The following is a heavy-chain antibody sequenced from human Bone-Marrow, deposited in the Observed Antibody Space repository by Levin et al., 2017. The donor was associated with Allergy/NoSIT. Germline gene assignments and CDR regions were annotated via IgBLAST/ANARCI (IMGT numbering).Heavy chain of an antibody. Sequence: QTGGSLRLSCAASGFTFSNYGMHWVRQAPGKGLEWVAIISYDGSNKYYADSVKGRFTISRDNSKNTLYLQVNSLRAEDTAVYYCAKLRIAIFGVNYDIFPADYFDSWGQGTLVTVSS. CDR3: AKLRIAIFGVNYDIFPADYFDS. J-gene: IGHJ4*02. V-gene: IGHV3-30*18. CDR2: ISYDGSNK. D-gene: IGHD3-3*01. CDR1: GFTFSNYG.